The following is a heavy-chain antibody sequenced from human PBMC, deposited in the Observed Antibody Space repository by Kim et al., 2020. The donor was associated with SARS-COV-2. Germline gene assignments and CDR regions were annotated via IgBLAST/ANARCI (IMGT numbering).Heavy chain of an antibody. Sequence: EPVKGRFTISRDNSKNTLYLQMNSLRAEDTAVYYCAKVNVVVVAATAVDYWGQGTLVTVSS. V-gene: IGHV3-23*01. CDR3: AKVNVVVVAATAVDY. J-gene: IGHJ4*02. D-gene: IGHD2-15*01.